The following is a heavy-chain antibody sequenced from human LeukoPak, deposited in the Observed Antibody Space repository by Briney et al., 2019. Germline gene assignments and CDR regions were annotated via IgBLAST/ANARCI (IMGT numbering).Heavy chain of an antibody. Sequence: GGSLRLSCAASGFTFSNAWMSWVRQAPGKGLEWVGRIRSKTDGRTKDYAAPVKGRFTISRDDSKNTLYLQMNSLKTEDTAVYYCTTERPYYYDSSGYYTEFDPWGQGTPVTVSP. CDR2: IRSKTDGRTK. CDR3: TTERPYYYDSSGYYTEFDP. CDR1: GFTFSNAW. V-gene: IGHV3-15*01. J-gene: IGHJ5*02. D-gene: IGHD3-22*01.